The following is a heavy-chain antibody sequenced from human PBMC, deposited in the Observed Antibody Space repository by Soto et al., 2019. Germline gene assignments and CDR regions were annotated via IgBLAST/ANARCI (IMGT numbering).Heavy chain of an antibody. V-gene: IGHV3-48*02. CDR1: GFTFSSNS. CDR2: ISSSSSTI. D-gene: IGHD3-3*01. J-gene: IGHJ5*02. Sequence: EVQVGESGGGLVQPGGSLRLSCAASGFTFSSNSMNWVRQAPGKGLEWISYISSSSSTIYADSVKGRFTICRDNAKNSLYLQLNSLRDEDTAVYYCARVIWSGHLTSDLWGQGTLVTVSS. CDR3: ARVIWSGHLTSDL.